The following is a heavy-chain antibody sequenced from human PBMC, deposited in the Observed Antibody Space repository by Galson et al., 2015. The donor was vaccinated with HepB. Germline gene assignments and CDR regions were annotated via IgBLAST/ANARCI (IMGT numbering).Heavy chain of an antibody. CDR3: ATTHIVVVVAARDY. Sequence: SLRLSCAASGFTFSSYAMSWVRQAPGKGLEWVSAISGSGGSTYYADSVKGRFTISRDNSKNTLYLQMNSLRAEDTAVYYCATTHIVVVVAARDYWGQGTLVTVSS. D-gene: IGHD2-15*01. CDR1: GFTFSSYA. J-gene: IGHJ4*02. V-gene: IGHV3-23*01. CDR2: ISGSGGST.